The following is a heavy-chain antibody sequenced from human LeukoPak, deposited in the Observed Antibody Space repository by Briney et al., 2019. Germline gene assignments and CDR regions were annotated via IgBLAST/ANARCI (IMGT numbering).Heavy chain of an antibody. V-gene: IGHV3-30*02. CDR2: IRYDGSNK. CDR1: GFTFSSYG. J-gene: IGHJ4*02. D-gene: IGHD2-15*01. CDR3: ASTGYCSGGSCSYYYDSSGYVDY. Sequence: QPGGSLRLPCAASGFTFSSYGMHWVRQAPGKGLEWVAFIRYDGSNKYYADSVKGRFTISRDNSKNTLYLQMNSLRAEDTAVYYCASTGYCSGGSCSYYYDSSGYVDYWGQGTLVTVSS.